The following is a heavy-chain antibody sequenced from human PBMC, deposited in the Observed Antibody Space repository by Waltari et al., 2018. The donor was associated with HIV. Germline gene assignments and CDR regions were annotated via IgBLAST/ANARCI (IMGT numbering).Heavy chain of an antibody. D-gene: IGHD5-12*01. J-gene: IGHJ6*02. CDR1: GYIFPIYY. CDR3: ARDRERGYDYVGLYYYYGMGL. CDR2: ISSSSGNT. V-gene: IGHV1-46*01. Sequence: QEQLVQSGAEVREPGASVTVSCKASGYIFPIYYMHWVRQAPGQGLEWMGIISSSSGNTSYAQKFQGRVTMTRDTSTSTAYMELSSLRSDDTAVYYCARDRERGYDYVGLYYYYGMGLWGQGTTVTVSS.